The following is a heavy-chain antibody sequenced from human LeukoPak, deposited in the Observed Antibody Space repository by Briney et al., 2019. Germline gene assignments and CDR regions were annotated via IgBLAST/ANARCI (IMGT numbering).Heavy chain of an antibody. V-gene: IGHV1-8*01. CDR1: GYTFTSYD. J-gene: IGHJ4*02. Sequence: ASVKVSCKASGYTFTSYDINWVRQATGQGLEWMGWMNPNSGNTGYAQKFQGRVTMTRNTSISTAYMELSSLRSEDTAVYYCASEPEGYCSSTSCPLDYWGQGTLVTVSS. D-gene: IGHD2-2*01. CDR3: ASEPEGYCSSTSCPLDY. CDR2: MNPNSGNT.